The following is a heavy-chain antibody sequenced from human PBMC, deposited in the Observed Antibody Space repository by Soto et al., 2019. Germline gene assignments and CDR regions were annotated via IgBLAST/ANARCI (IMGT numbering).Heavy chain of an antibody. D-gene: IGHD5-18*01. CDR2: INHSGST. J-gene: IGHJ4*02. V-gene: IGHV4-34*01. CDR1: GGSFSGYY. Sequence: QVQLQQWGAGLLKPSETLSLTCAVYGGSFSGYYWSWIRQPPGKGLEWIGEINHSGSTNYNPSLKSRVTISVDTSKNQFSLKLSSVTAADTAVYYCRGYSYGYVDYWGQGTLVTVSS. CDR3: RGYSYGYVDY.